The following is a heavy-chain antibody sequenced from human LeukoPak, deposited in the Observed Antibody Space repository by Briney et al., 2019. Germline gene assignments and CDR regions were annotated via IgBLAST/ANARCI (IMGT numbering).Heavy chain of an antibody. D-gene: IGHD5-24*01. J-gene: IGHJ4*02. CDR3: AKDVAGYKLGTFDY. CDR1: GFTFSSYG. V-gene: IGHV3-23*01. CDR2: ISGSGGST. Sequence: GGSLRLSCAASGFTFSSYGMSWVRQAPGKGLEWVSAISGSGGSTYYADSVKGRFTISRDNSKNTLYLQMNSLRAEDTAVYYCAKDVAGYKLGTFDYWGQGTLVTVSS.